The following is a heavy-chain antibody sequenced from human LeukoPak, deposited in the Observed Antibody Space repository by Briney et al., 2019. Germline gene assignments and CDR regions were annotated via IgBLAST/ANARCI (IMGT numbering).Heavy chain of an antibody. V-gene: IGHV3-30*02. CDR3: AKDRLLNCRGDCYIFDY. Sequence: QAGGSLRLSCAASGFTFSSCGMHWVRQAPGKGLDWVAFLRYDGSNKYYADSVKGRFSISRDNSKNTLYLQVNGLRTEDTAVYYCAKDRLLNCRGDCYIFDYWGQGTVVTVSS. CDR2: LRYDGSNK. D-gene: IGHD2-21*02. CDR1: GFTFSSCG. J-gene: IGHJ4*02.